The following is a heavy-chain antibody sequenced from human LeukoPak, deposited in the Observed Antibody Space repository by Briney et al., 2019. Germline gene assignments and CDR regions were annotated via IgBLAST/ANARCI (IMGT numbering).Heavy chain of an antibody. V-gene: IGHV3-74*01. CDR2: VSGDGSTT. Sequence: PGGSLRLSCAASGFTFSSYWMQWVRQAPGKGLVWVSRVSGDGSTTSCADPVKGRFTISRDNAKNTLYLQMHSLRAEDTAVYYCARNIASGGDYWGQGTLVTVSS. D-gene: IGHD6-13*01. CDR1: GFTFSSYW. CDR3: ARNIASGGDY. J-gene: IGHJ4*02.